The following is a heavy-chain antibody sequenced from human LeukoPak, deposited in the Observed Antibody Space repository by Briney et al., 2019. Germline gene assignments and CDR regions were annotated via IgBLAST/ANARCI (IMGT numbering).Heavy chain of an antibody. V-gene: IGHV3-48*04. CDR1: GFTVSSNY. Sequence: PGGSLRLSGAASGFTVSSNYMNWVRQAPGKGLEWVSYISSSGSTIYYADSVKGRFTISRDNSKNSLYLRMNSLRTEDTALYYCAKDPALAHRLPEFRGYYYYYMDVWGKGTTVTVSS. J-gene: IGHJ6*03. CDR2: ISSSGSTI. CDR3: AKDPALAHRLPEFRGYYYYYMDV. D-gene: IGHD2-15*01.